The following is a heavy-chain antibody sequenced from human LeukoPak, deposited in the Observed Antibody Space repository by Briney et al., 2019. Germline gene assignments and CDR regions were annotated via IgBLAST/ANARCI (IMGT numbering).Heavy chain of an antibody. CDR1: GGSISLYY. CDR2: IYTSGIT. D-gene: IGHD3-22*01. J-gene: IGHJ6*02. V-gene: IGHV4-4*07. Sequence: SETLSLTCTVYGGSISLYYWSWIRQPAGKGLDWIGRIYTSGITNFNPFLKSRVTMSVDTSENQFSLKVSSVTAADTAVYYCARSHYESSGHSYFGLDVWGQGTAVTVSS. CDR3: ARSHYESSGHSYFGLDV.